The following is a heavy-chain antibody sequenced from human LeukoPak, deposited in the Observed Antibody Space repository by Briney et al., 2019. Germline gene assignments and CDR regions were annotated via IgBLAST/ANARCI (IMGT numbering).Heavy chain of an antibody. CDR3: ARAPTRQQQLVYFDY. J-gene: IGHJ4*02. Sequence: PSETLSLTCTVSGGSISTYYWNWIRQPPGKELEWIGYVYYSGNTNYNPSLKSRVTISVDTSKNQFSLRLSSVTAADTAVYYCARAPTRQQQLVYFDYWGQGTLVTASS. D-gene: IGHD6-13*01. CDR1: GGSISTYY. V-gene: IGHV4-59*01. CDR2: VYYSGNT.